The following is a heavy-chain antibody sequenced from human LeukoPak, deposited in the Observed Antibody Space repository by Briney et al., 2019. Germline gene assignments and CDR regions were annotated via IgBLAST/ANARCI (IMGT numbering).Heavy chain of an antibody. D-gene: IGHD4-17*01. CDR3: ARGAMTTVTMPYYYYYGMDV. CDR2: INPNSGGT. J-gene: IGHJ6*02. CDR1: GYTFTGYY. Sequence: ASVKVSCKASGYTFTGYYMHWVRQAPGQGLEWMGWINPNSGGTNYAQKLQGRVTMTTDTSTSTAYMELRSLRSDDTAVYYCARGAMTTVTMPYYYYYGMDVWGQGTTVTVSS. V-gene: IGHV1-2*02.